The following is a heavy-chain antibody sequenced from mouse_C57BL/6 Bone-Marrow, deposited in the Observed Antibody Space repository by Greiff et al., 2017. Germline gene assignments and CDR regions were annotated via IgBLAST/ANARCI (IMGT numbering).Heavy chain of an antibody. CDR2: IHPNSGST. D-gene: IGHD2-4*01. J-gene: IGHJ1*03. CDR3: ARSGDYDLYWYFDV. CDR1: GYTFTSYW. V-gene: IGHV1-64*01. Sequence: QVQLQQPGAELVKPGASVKLSCKASGYTFTSYWMHWVKQRPGQGLEWIGMIHPNSGSTNYNEKFKSKATLTVDKSSSTAYMQLSSLTSEYSAVYYCARSGDYDLYWYFDVWGTETTVTVSS.